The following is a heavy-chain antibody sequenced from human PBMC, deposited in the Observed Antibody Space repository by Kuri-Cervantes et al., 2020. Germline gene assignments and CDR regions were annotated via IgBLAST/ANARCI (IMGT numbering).Heavy chain of an antibody. CDR3: ARSAVTGAFDY. V-gene: IGHV4-61*08. CDR1: GGSVRSGDYC. CDR2: MSHSGTT. Sequence: SETLSLTCTVSGGSVRSGDYCWNWIRQPPGKGLEWIAYMSHSGTTNYNPSLKSRVTISVDKSKNQFSLKLSSVTAADTAVYYCARSAVTGAFDYWGQGTLVTVSS. J-gene: IGHJ4*02. D-gene: IGHD2-21*02.